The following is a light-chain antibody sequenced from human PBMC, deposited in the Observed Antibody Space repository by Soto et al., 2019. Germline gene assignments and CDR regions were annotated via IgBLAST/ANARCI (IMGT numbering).Light chain of an antibody. CDR3: RQYNSCHRGT. J-gene: IGKJ3*01. CDR1: QSVNLN. V-gene: IGKV3-15*01. CDR2: GAS. Sequence: EIMMTQSPGTLSASLGERATLSCTASQSVNLNLAWYQQKPGQPPRLLLYGASTRATGIPVRFCGSGSGTELFPPISSLLSADYAAYYCRQYNSCHRGTFGPGTKVEIK.